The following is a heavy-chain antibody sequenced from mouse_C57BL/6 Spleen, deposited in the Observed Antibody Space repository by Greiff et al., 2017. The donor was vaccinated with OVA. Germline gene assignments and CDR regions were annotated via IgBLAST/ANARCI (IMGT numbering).Heavy chain of an antibody. CDR3: ARRDGSSYYAMDY. CDR2: IWSGGST. D-gene: IGHD1-1*01. CDR1: CFTFTSYG. J-gene: IGHJ4*01. V-gene: IGHV2-2*01. Sequence: QVQLQQSGPGLVQPSPSLSLTCTASCFTFTSYGVHWVRQSPGQGLEWLGEIWSGGSTDYNAAFITRLSISKDNSKGQVFFKMNSLQADDTAIYDSARRDGSSYYAMDYWGQGTSVTVSS.